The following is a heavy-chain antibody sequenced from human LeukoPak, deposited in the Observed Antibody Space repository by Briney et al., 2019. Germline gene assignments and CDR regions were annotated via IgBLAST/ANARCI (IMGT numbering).Heavy chain of an antibody. D-gene: IGHD2-2*01. CDR3: ARTQLYCSSTSRYVNWFDP. Sequence: SETLSLTCTVSGGSISSGDYYWSWIRQPPGKGLEWIGYIYYSGSTYYNPSLKSRVTISVDTSKNQFSLKLSSVTAADTAVYYCARTQLYCSSTSRYVNWFDPWGQGTLVTVSS. V-gene: IGHV4-30-4*01. CDR2: IYYSGST. CDR1: GGSISSGDYY. J-gene: IGHJ5*02.